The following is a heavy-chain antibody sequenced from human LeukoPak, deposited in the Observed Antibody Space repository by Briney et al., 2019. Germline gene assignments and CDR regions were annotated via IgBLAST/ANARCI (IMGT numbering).Heavy chain of an antibody. CDR2: TYYRSKWYN. J-gene: IGHJ5*02. V-gene: IGHV6-1*01. Sequence: SQTLSLTCAISGDSVSSNSAAWNWIRQSPSRGLEWLGRTYYRSKWYNDYAVSVKSRITINPDTSKNQFSLQLNSVTPEDTAVYYCARDLLRFLEWSNWFDPWGQGTLVTVPS. D-gene: IGHD3-3*01. CDR1: GDSVSSNSAA. CDR3: ARDLLRFLEWSNWFDP.